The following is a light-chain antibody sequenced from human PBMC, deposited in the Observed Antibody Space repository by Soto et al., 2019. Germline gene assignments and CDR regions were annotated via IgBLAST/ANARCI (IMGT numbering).Light chain of an antibody. CDR2: DAS. V-gene: IGKV1-5*01. CDR1: QSISSW. J-gene: IGKJ1*01. CDR3: QQYNSYWT. Sequence: DIQMTQSASTMSASVGDRVTITCRASQSISSWLAWYQQKPGKAPKILIYDASSLESGVPSRFSGSGSGTEFTLTISSMTPDDFATYYCQQYNSYWTFGQGTKVDIK.